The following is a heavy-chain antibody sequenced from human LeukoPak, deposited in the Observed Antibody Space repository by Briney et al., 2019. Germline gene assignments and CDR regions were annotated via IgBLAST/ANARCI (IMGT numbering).Heavy chain of an antibody. CDR3: ARPLRVGATKGSTYGMDV. Sequence: EASVKVSCKASGYTFTSYYMHWVRQAPGQGLEWMGIINPSGGSTSYAQKFQGRVTMTRDTSTSTVYMELSSLRSEDTAVYYCARPLRVGATKGSTYGMDVWGQGTTVTVSS. V-gene: IGHV1-46*01. D-gene: IGHD1-26*01. J-gene: IGHJ6*02. CDR2: INPSGGST. CDR1: GYTFTSYY.